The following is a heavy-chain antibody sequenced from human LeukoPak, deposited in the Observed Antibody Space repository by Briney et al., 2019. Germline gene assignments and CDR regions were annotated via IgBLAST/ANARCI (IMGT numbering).Heavy chain of an antibody. V-gene: IGHV1-69*13. CDR3: ARATNGNNPDFDY. Sequence: SVKVSCKASGGTFSSYAVSWVRQAPGQGLEWMGGIIPIFGTANYAQKFQGRVTITADESTSTAYMELSSLRSEDTAVFYCARATNGNNPDFDYWGQGTLVTVSS. CDR1: GGTFSSYA. CDR2: IIPIFGTA. D-gene: IGHD5-24*01. J-gene: IGHJ4*02.